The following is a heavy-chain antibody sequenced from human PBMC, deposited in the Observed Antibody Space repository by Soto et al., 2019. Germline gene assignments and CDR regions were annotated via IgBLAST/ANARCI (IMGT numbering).Heavy chain of an antibody. D-gene: IGHD6-19*01. CDR1: GFTFSDYT. J-gene: IGHJ4*02. V-gene: IGHV3-23*03. Sequence: EVQLLESGGGLVQPGGSLTLSCAACGFTFSDYTMSWVRQAPGKVLECISVILSDYNTYYAGSVRGRFTISRDNSKNTLYLEMNSLRAEDTAVYYCARRTSGYFGYWGQGALVTVSS. CDR3: ARRTSGYFGY. CDR2: ILSDYNT.